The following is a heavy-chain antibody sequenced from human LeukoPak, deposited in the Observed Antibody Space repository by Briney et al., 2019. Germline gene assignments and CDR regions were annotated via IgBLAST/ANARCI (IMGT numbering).Heavy chain of an antibody. J-gene: IGHJ5*02. V-gene: IGHV4-34*01. CDR2: INHSGST. Sequence: PSETLSLTCAVYGGSFSGYYWSWIRQPPGKGLEWIGEINHSGSTNYNPSLKSRVTISVDTSKNQFPLKLSSVTAADTAVYYCARGKITMVRGVIRVWFDPWGQGTLVTVSS. CDR1: GGSFSGYY. D-gene: IGHD3-10*01. CDR3: ARGKITMVRGVIRVWFDP.